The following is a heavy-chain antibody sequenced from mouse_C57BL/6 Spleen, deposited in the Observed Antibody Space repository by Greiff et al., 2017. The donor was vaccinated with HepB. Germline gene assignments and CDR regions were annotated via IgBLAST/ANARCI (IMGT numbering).Heavy chain of an antibody. D-gene: IGHD1-1*01. J-gene: IGHJ1*03. CDR1: GFTFTDYY. CDR2: IRNKANGYTT. CDR3: ARYRYYGSSYEYFDV. Sequence: EVKLVESGGGLVQPGGSLSLSCAASGFTFTDYYMSWVRQPPGKALEWLGFIRNKANGYTTEYSASVKGRCTISRDNSQSILYLQMNALRAEDSATYYCARYRYYGSSYEYFDVWGTGTTVTVSS. V-gene: IGHV7-3*01.